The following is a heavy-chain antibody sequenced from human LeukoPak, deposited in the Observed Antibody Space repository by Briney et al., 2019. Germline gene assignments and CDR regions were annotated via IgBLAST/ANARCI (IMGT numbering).Heavy chain of an antibody. V-gene: IGHV1-69*04. J-gene: IGHJ4*02. CDR2: IIPILGIA. CDR1: GGTFSSYA. Sequence: RASVKVSCKASGGTFSSYAISWVRQAPGQGLEWMGRIIPILGIANYAQKFQGRVTITADKSTSTAYMELSSLRSEDTAVYYCAREDYDSSGYYYDFWGQGTLVTVSS. D-gene: IGHD3-22*01. CDR3: AREDYDSSGYYYDF.